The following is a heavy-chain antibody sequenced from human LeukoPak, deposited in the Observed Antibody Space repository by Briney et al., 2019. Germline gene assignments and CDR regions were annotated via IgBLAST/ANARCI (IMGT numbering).Heavy chain of an antibody. CDR1: GFTFSSYA. V-gene: IGHV3-23*01. D-gene: IGHD4-17*01. CDR2: ISGSGGST. Sequence: GGSLRLSSAASGFTFSSYAMSWVRQAPGKGLEWVSAISGSGGSTYYADSVKGRFTISRDNSKNTLYLQMNSLRAEDTAVYYCAKDRGNYGDSYYFDYWGQGTLVTVSS. CDR3: AKDRGNYGDSYYFDY. J-gene: IGHJ4*02.